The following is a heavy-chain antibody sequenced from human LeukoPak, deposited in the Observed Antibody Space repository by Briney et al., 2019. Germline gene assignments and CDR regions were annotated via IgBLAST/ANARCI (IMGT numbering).Heavy chain of an antibody. V-gene: IGHV3-30*04. CDR1: GFTFNNYA. J-gene: IGHJ4*02. CDR3: ARETDVDTAMGDY. Sequence: GGSLRLSRAAAGFTFNNYAMRWVSQAPGGGRGWEAVISYDGSNKYYADSVKGRFTISRDNFKNTLYLQMNSLRAEDTAVYYCARETDVDTAMGDYWGQGTLVTVSS. D-gene: IGHD5-18*01. CDR2: ISYDGSNK.